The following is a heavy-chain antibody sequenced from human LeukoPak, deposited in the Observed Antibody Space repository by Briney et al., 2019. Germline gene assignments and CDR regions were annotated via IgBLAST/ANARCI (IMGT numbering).Heavy chain of an antibody. Sequence: PSETLSLTCTVSGGSISSYYWSWIRQPPGKGLEWIGYIYYSGSTNYNPSLKSQVTISVDTSKNQFSLKLSSVTAADTAVYYCARSPGDSRYYYYYMDVWGKGTTVTVSS. V-gene: IGHV4-59*01. CDR3: ARSPGDSRYYYYYMDV. CDR2: IYYSGST. D-gene: IGHD3-10*01. J-gene: IGHJ6*03. CDR1: GGSISSYY.